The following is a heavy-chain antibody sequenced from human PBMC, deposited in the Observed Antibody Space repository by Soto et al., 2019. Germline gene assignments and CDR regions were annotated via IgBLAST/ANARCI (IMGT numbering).Heavy chain of an antibody. Sequence: QVQLVESGGGVVQPGRSLRLSCAASGFTFSSYGMHWVRQAPGKGLEWVAVISYDGSNKYYADSVKGRFTISRDNSKNTLYLQMNSLRAEDTAVYYCAKDESAWFGELSPALRGYGMDVWGQGTTVTVSS. D-gene: IGHD3-10*01. CDR1: GFTFSSYG. J-gene: IGHJ6*02. CDR3: AKDESAWFGELSPALRGYGMDV. V-gene: IGHV3-30*18. CDR2: ISYDGSNK.